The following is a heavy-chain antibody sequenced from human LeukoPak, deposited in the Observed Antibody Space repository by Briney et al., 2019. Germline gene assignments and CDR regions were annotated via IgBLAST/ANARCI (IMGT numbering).Heavy chain of an antibody. CDR1: GVSISSSNSY. CDR3: ARQTGSGLFILP. CDR2: IYYSGNT. V-gene: IGHV4-39*01. D-gene: IGHD3/OR15-3a*01. J-gene: IGHJ4*02. Sequence: SETLSLTCTVSGVSISSSNSYWGWIRQPPGKGLEWIGSIYYSGNTYYNASLKSQVSISIDTSKNQFSLKLTSVTAADTAVYHCARQTGSGLFILPGGQGTLVTVSS.